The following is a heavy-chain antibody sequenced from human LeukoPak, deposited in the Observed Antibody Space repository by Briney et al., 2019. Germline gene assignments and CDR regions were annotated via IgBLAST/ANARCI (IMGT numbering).Heavy chain of an antibody. J-gene: IGHJ3*02. V-gene: IGHV3-33*06. Sequence: PGRSLRLSCAASGFTFSSYGMHWVRQAPGKGLEWVAVIWYDGSNKYYADSVKGRFTISRDNSKNTLYLQMNTLRAEDTAVYYCAKDREYSYVYDAFDIWGQGTLVTVSS. D-gene: IGHD3-16*01. CDR1: GFTFSSYG. CDR3: AKDREYSYVYDAFDI. CDR2: IWYDGSNK.